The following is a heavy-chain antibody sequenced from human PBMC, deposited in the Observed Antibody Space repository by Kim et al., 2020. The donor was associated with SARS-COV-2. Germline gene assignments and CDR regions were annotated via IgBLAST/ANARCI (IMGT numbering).Heavy chain of an antibody. V-gene: IGHV3-43*01. CDR2: ISWDGGST. Sequence: GGSLRLSCAASGFTFDDYTMHWVRQAPGKGLEWVSLISWDGGSTYYADSVKGRFTISRDNSKNSLYLQMNSLRTEDTALYYCAKDLSGRWLQFDYYYYGMDVWGQGTTVTVSS. CDR1: GFTFDDYT. D-gene: IGHD5-12*01. J-gene: IGHJ6*02. CDR3: AKDLSGRWLQFDYYYYGMDV.